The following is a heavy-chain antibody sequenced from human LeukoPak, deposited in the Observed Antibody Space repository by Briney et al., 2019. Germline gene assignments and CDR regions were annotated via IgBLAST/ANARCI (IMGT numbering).Heavy chain of an antibody. V-gene: IGHV3-23*01. CDR1: GFSFSAYG. Sequence: PGGSLRLSCADSGFSFSAYGMTWVRQAPGKGLERVSVISNSGGITHYADSVKGRFTISRDTSKNRLYLQMNSLRAEDKAVYYCAKTMGTSWDFDYWGQGTLVTVSS. CDR2: ISNSGGIT. J-gene: IGHJ4*02. D-gene: IGHD2-2*01. CDR3: AKTMGTSWDFDY.